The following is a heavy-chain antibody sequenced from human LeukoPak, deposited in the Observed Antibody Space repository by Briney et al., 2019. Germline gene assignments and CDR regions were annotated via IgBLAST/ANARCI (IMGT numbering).Heavy chain of an antibody. CDR1: GFTFSSYS. CDR2: ISSSSYI. CDR3: ARDEEYQLLWGPHYYGMDV. V-gene: IGHV3-21*01. Sequence: GGSLRLSCAASGFTFSSYSMNWVRQAPGKGLEWVSSISSSSYIYYADSVKGRFTISRDNAKNSLYLQMNSLRAEDTAVYYCARDEEYQLLWGPHYYGMDVWGQGTTVTVSS. J-gene: IGHJ6*02. D-gene: IGHD2-2*01.